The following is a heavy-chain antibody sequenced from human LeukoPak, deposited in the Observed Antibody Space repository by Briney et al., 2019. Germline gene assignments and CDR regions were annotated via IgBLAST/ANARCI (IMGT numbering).Heavy chain of an antibody. Sequence: GGSLRLSCAASGFTFSSYPMSWLRQAPGKGLELVSGVTGSGINTYYADSVKGRFTISRDNSKNKRYLQMNSLRAEDTAVYYCAKDRRGFSYGPFDYWGQGTLVTVTS. J-gene: IGHJ4*02. D-gene: IGHD5-18*01. V-gene: IGHV3-23*01. CDR1: GFTFSSYP. CDR3: AKDRRGFSYGPFDY. CDR2: VTGSGINT.